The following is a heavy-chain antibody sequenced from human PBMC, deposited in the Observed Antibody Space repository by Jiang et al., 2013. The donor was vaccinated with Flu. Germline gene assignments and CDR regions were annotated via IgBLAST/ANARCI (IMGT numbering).Heavy chain of an antibody. CDR1: GGSISSSSYY. D-gene: IGHD3-16*01. CDR2: IYYSGST. V-gene: IGHV4-39*07. J-gene: IGHJ4*02. Sequence: LLKPSETLSLTCTVSGGSISSSSYYWGWIRQPPGKGLEWIGSIYYSGSTYYNPSLKSRVTISVDTSKNQFSLKLSSVTAADTAVYYCASGGLGYWGQGTLVTVSS. CDR3: ASGGLGY.